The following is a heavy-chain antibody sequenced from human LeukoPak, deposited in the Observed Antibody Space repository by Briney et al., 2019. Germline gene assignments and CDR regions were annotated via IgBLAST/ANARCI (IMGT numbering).Heavy chain of an antibody. CDR1: GGSIISYY. CDR3: ARVNTMVRGVIRAFDI. Sequence: PSETLSLTCIVTGGSIISYYWSGIRQPPGKGVEGMGYIYYRGSTNYSPSLKSRVTISVDTSKNQFSLKLSCVTAADTAVYYCARVNTMVRGVIRAFDIWGQGTMVTVSS. J-gene: IGHJ3*02. CDR2: IYYRGST. V-gene: IGHV4-59*01. D-gene: IGHD3-10*01.